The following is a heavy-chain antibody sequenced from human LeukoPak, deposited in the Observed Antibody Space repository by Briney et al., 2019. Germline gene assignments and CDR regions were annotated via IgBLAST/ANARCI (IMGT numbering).Heavy chain of an antibody. CDR2: IKGDGSHT. J-gene: IGHJ5*01. Sequence: GGSLRLSCAASGFTFRNYWVHWIRQAPGKGLVWVSRIKGDGSHTIYADSVKGRFTISRDNAKNTLYLQMKSLRVEDTALYYCVRDWDHFDFDSWGQGTLVAVSS. V-gene: IGHV3-74*01. D-gene: IGHD1-26*01. CDR3: VRDWDHFDFDS. CDR1: GFTFRNYW.